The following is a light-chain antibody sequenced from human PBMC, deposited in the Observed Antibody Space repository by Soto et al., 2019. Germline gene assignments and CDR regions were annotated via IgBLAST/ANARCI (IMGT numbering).Light chain of an antibody. J-gene: IGKJ2*01. CDR1: QSVSSK. V-gene: IGKV3-15*01. Sequence: ETVMTQSPDTLSVSPGERATLSCRASQSVSSKLAWYQQKPGQAPRLLIFGASTRATGIPARFSGSGSGTEFTLTISSLQSGDFAVYYCQQYNTRPPYTFGQGTKLEIK. CDR3: QQYNTRPPYT. CDR2: GAS.